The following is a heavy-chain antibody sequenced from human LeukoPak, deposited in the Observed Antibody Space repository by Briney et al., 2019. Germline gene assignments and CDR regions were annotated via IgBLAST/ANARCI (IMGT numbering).Heavy chain of an antibody. CDR1: GFTFSSYS. CDR2: ISSSSSYI. V-gene: IGHV3-21*01. J-gene: IGHJ4*02. Sequence: GGSLRLSCAASGFTFSSYSMNWVRQAPGKGLEWVSSISSSSSYIYYADSVKGRFTISRDNVKNSLYLQMNSLRAEDTAVYYCARDGDYYDSSGQGIYFDYWGQGTLVTVSS. D-gene: IGHD3-22*01. CDR3: ARDGDYYDSSGQGIYFDY.